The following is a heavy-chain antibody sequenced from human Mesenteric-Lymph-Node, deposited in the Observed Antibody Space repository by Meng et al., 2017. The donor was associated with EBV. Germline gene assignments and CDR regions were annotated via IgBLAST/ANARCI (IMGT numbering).Heavy chain of an antibody. CDR2: ISSSGATI. CDR1: GFTFSDFD. Sequence: QGQVVESGGGVVKPGGSLRRSCAASGFTFSDFDMSWIRQTPGKGLEWVSYISSSGATIYYADSVKGRFTISRDNAKNSLYLQMNSLRAEDTALYYCARGIVVVIAYDAFDFWGQGTMVTVSS. J-gene: IGHJ3*01. D-gene: IGHD2-21*01. V-gene: IGHV3-11*01. CDR3: ARGIVVVIAYDAFDF.